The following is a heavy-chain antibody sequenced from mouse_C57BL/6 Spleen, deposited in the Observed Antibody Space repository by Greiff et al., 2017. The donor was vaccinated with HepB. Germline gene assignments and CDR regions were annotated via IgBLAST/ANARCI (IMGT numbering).Heavy chain of an antibody. J-gene: IGHJ4*01. Sequence: VQLQQPGAELVKPGASVKLSCKASGYTFTSYWMHWVKQRPGRGLGWIGRIDPNSGGTKYNEKFKSKATLTVDKTSSTAYMQLSSLTSEDSAVYYCARRGIFYSRAMDYWGQGTSVTVSS. D-gene: IGHD2-1*01. CDR3: ARRGIFYSRAMDY. V-gene: IGHV1-72*01. CDR1: GYTFTSYW. CDR2: IDPNSGGT.